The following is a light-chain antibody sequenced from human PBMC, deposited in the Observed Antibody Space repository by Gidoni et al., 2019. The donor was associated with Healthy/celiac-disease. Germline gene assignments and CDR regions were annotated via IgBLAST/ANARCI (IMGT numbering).Light chain of an antibody. Sequence: SYELTQPPSVSVSPAQTARITCSGDALPKQYAYWYQQKPGQAPVLVIYKDSERPSGIPERFSGSSSGTTVTLTISGVQAEDEADYYCQSADSSYVVFGGGTKLTVL. V-gene: IGLV3-25*02. CDR3: QSADSSYVV. CDR2: KDS. J-gene: IGLJ2*01. CDR1: ALPKQY.